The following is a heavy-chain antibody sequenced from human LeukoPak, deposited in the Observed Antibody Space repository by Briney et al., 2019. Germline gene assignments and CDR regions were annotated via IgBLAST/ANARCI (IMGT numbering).Heavy chain of an antibody. J-gene: IGHJ6*03. CDR1: GESFSTYY. D-gene: IGHD2-2*01. Sequence: SETLSLTCAVYGESFSTYYWSWIRQPPGKGLEWIGEVTHSGRTNYNPSLRSQVTISVDMSKHQFSLKLISVTAADTAVYYCARGPRIVPANDGYYYMDVWGKGTPVTVSS. V-gene: IGHV4-34*01. CDR3: ARGPRIVPANDGYYYMDV. CDR2: VTHSGRT.